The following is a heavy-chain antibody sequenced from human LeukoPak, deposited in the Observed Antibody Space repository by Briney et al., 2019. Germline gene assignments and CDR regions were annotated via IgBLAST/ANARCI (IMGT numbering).Heavy chain of an antibody. CDR1: GGTFSSYA. CDR3: ARAGLGGSPTDY. Sequence: AVKVSCMASGGTFSSYAISWVRQAPGQGLEGMGGIIPIFGAANYAQKFQGRVTITADKSTSTAYMELSSLRSEDTAVYYCARAGLGGSPTDYWGQGTLVTVSS. D-gene: IGHD3-16*01. V-gene: IGHV1-69*06. J-gene: IGHJ4*02. CDR2: IIPIFGAA.